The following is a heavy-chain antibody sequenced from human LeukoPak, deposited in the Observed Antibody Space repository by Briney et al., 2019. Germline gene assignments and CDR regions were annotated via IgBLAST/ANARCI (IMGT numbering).Heavy chain of an antibody. J-gene: IGHJ5*02. V-gene: IGHV1-2*06. Sequence: ASVKVPCKAPGYTSTSYYMHWVRQAPGQGLEWMGRINPNSGDTNYAQKFQGRVTMTRDTSISTAYMELSNLSSDDTAVYYCARDPYVSGSYGWLDPWGQGTLVTVSS. CDR2: INPNSGDT. CDR1: GYTSTSYY. CDR3: ARDPYVSGSYGWLDP. D-gene: IGHD3-10*01.